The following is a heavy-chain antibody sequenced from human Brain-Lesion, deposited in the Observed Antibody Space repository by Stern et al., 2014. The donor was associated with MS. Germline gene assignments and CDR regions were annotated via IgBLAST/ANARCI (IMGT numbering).Heavy chain of an antibody. Sequence: QMQLVQSGAGVKKPGASVKVSCKVSGYTLTELSMHWVRQAPRKGLEWMGGFDPEDGETIYAQKFQGRVTMTEDISTDTAYMELSSLRSEDTAVYYCATLSPGAGGNYYRHFDYWGQGTLVTVSS. J-gene: IGHJ4*02. D-gene: IGHD1-26*01. CDR3: ATLSPGAGGNYYRHFDY. CDR2: FDPEDGET. V-gene: IGHV1-24*01. CDR1: GYTLTELS.